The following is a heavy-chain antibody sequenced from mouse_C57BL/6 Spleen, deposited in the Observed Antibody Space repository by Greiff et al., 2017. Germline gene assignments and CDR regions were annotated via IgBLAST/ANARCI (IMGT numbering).Heavy chain of an antibody. V-gene: IGHV5-9*01. Sequence: EVMLVESGGGLVKPGGSLKLSCAASGFTFSSYTMSWVRQTPEKRLEWVATISGGGGNTYYPDSVKGRFTISRDNAKNTLYLQMSSLRSEDTALYYCARQGDVDYYGSSYVRNWGQGTLVTVSA. D-gene: IGHD1-1*01. CDR3: ARQGDVDYYGSSYVRN. CDR1: GFTFSSYT. J-gene: IGHJ3*01. CDR2: ISGGGGNT.